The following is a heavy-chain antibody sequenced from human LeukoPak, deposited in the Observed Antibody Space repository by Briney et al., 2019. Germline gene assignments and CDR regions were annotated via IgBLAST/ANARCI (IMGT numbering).Heavy chain of an antibody. CDR2: INPDGRIR. Sequence: GGSLRLSCAASGLTFSTYWMHWVRHAPGKGLAWVARINPDGRIRTYANSVQGRVTISRDTAKDTLLLQMNSLRAEDTAVYYCAREARVGGALQYWGQGTPVTVSS. CDR3: AREARVGGALQY. V-gene: IGHV3-74*03. CDR1: GLTFSTYW. D-gene: IGHD1-26*01. J-gene: IGHJ4*02.